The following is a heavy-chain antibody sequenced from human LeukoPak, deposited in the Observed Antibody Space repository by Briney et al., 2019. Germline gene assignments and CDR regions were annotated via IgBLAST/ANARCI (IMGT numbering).Heavy chain of an antibody. CDR3: AKVYGGNGNDASDI. V-gene: IGHV3-30*18. CDR2: ILYDGSNK. J-gene: IGHJ3*02. CDR1: GFTLSSYG. D-gene: IGHD4-23*01. Sequence: PGRSLRPSCAASGFTLSSYGMHWVRQAPGKGLEWVALILYDGSNKYYADSVKGRFTISRDNSKNTLYLQMNSLRAEDTAVYYCAKVYGGNGNDASDIWGQGTMVTVSS.